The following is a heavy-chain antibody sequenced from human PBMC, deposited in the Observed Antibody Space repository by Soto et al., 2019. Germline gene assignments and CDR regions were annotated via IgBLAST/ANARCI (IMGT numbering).Heavy chain of an antibody. Sequence: GASVKVSCKASGGTFSSYAISWVRQAPGQGLEWMGGIIPIFGTANYAQKFQGRVTITADESTSTAYMELSSLRSEDTAVYYCARGWTRRKDYYYYYGMDVWGQGTTVTVSS. V-gene: IGHV1-69*13. CDR3: ARGWTRRKDYYYYYGMDV. CDR2: IIPIFGTA. D-gene: IGHD2-15*01. J-gene: IGHJ6*02. CDR1: GGTFSSYA.